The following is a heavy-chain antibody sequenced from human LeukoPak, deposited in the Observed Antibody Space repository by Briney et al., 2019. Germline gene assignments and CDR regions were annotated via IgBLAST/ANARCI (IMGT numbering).Heavy chain of an antibody. CDR2: IRYDGNNK. Sequence: PGGSLRLSCAASGFPFSVYVMHWVRQAPGKGLEWVAVIRYDGNNKYYADSVKGRFTISRDNSKNMLYLQMNSLGTEDTAVYYCAKDRWGAVASFDYWGQGTLVTVSS. J-gene: IGHJ4*02. D-gene: IGHD6-19*01. CDR1: GFPFSVYV. CDR3: AKDRWGAVASFDY. V-gene: IGHV3-30*02.